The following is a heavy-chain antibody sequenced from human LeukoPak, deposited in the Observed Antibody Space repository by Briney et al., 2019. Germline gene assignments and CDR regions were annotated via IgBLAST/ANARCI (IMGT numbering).Heavy chain of an antibody. V-gene: IGHV4-30-4*01. CDR1: GGSISSDYY. D-gene: IGHD2-21*01. CDR3: VKRGIRYCGTGGCFGDFDP. J-gene: IGHJ5*02. Sequence: PSETLSLTCTVSGGSISSDYYWTWIRQTPGKGLEWIGYIYYSGRSYYNLSLKSRVTISVDTSKNQFSLKLGSVTAADTAVYYRVKRGIRYCGTGGCFGDFDPWGPGTLVTVSS. CDR2: IYYSGRS.